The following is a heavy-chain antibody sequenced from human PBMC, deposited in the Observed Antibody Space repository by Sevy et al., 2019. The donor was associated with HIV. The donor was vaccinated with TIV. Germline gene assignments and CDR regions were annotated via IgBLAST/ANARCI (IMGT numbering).Heavy chain of an antibody. Sequence: GGSLRLSCAASGFTVSSNYMSWVRQAPGKGLEWVSVIYSGGSTYYADSEKGRFTISRDNSKNTLYLQMNSLRAEDTAVYYWARESGIAARNDAFDIWGQGTMVTVSS. CDR2: IYSGGST. CDR1: GFTVSSNY. J-gene: IGHJ3*02. CDR3: ARESGIAARNDAFDI. V-gene: IGHV3-53*01. D-gene: IGHD6-6*01.